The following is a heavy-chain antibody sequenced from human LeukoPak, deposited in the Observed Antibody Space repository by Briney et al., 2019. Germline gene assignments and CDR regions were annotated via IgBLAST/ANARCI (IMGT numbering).Heavy chain of an antibody. Sequence: PSETLSLTCTVSGGSISSYYWSWIRQPPGKGLEWIGYIYYSGSTNYNPSLKSRVTISVDTSKNQFSLKLSSVTAADTAVYYCARDSSYDFWSGYHIDYWGQGTLVTVSS. CDR3: ARDSSYDFWSGYHIDY. CDR1: GGSISSYY. CDR2: IYYSGST. J-gene: IGHJ4*02. D-gene: IGHD3-3*01. V-gene: IGHV4-59*12.